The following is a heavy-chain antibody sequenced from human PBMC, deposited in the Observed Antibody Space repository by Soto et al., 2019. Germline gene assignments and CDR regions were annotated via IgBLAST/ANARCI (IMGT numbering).Heavy chain of an antibody. J-gene: IGHJ4*02. V-gene: IGHV4-39*01. CDR2: IYYSGST. D-gene: IGHD3-3*01. Sequence: SETLSLTCTVSGGSISSSSYYWGWIRQPPGKGLEWIGSIYYSGSTYYNPSLKSRVTISVDTSKNQFSLKLSSVTAADTAVYYCARGITIFGVVIGPIDYWGQGTLVTVSS. CDR1: GGSISSSSYY. CDR3: ARGITIFGVVIGPIDY.